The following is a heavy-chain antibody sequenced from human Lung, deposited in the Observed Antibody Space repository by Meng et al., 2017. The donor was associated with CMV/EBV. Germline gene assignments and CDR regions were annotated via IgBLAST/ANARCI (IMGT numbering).Heavy chain of an antibody. CDR2: ISRTGSYI. Sequence: GGSLRLXCAASGFTFNSYSMNWVRQAPGKGLEWVSSISRTGSYIYYADSVRGRFTISRDNAKNSLYLQLNSLRAEDTAVYYCARDGDRFLTTEYYFDYWGQGXLVTVSS. D-gene: IGHD4-11*01. V-gene: IGHV3-21*01. CDR1: GFTFNSYS. J-gene: IGHJ4*02. CDR3: ARDGDRFLTTEYYFDY.